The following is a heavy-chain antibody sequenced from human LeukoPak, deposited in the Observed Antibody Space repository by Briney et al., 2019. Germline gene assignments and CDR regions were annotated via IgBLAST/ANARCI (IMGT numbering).Heavy chain of an antibody. CDR3: AKDISYYYDSSGYHDAFDI. D-gene: IGHD3-22*01. Sequence: PGGSLRLSCAASGFTFSSYSMNWVRQAPGKGLEWVSYISSSSSTIYYADSVKGRFTISRDNAKNSLYLQMNSLRAEDTALYYCAKDISYYYDSSGYHDAFDIWGQGTMVTVSS. CDR2: ISSSSSTI. CDR1: GFTFSSYS. J-gene: IGHJ3*02. V-gene: IGHV3-48*04.